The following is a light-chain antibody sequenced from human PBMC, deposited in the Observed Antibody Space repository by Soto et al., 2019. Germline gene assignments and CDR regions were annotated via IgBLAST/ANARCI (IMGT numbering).Light chain of an antibody. Sequence: QSALTQPPSASGSPGQSVTISCTGTSSDGGGYNYVSWYQQHPGKAPKLMIYEVSKRPSGVPDRFSGSKSGNTASLTVSGLQVEDEADYYCSSYGGSNNFWVLGTGTKLTVL. J-gene: IGLJ1*01. CDR1: SSDGGGYNY. CDR2: EVS. CDR3: SSYGGSNNFWV. V-gene: IGLV2-8*01.